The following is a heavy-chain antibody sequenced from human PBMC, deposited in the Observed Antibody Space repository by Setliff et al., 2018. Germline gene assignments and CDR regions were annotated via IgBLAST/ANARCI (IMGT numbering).Heavy chain of an antibody. Sequence: GESLKISCEGSGYSFTNFWIGWVRQMPGKGLEWMGIIYPGDSHTRYSPSFQGQVTMSADKSINTAYLQWSNLKASDTAMYYCARTPDGAAGMMYFQHWGQGTLVTVSS. CDR3: ARTPDGAAGMMYFQH. J-gene: IGHJ1*01. CDR2: IYPGDSHT. CDR1: GYSFTNFW. V-gene: IGHV5-51*01. D-gene: IGHD6-13*01.